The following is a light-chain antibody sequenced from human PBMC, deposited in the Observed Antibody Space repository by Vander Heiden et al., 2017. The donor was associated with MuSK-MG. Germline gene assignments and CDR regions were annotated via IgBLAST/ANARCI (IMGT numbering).Light chain of an antibody. Sequence: DIQMTQSPSSLSASVGDRVTITCQASQDIRNHLNRHQQKPGKAPKVLIYDASSLETGVPSRFSGSGSGTDFTLTINSLQPEDFATYYCQQDHNLPLTFGQGTKLAIK. CDR1: QDIRNH. CDR2: DAS. V-gene: IGKV1-33*01. J-gene: IGKJ2*01. CDR3: QQDHNLPLT.